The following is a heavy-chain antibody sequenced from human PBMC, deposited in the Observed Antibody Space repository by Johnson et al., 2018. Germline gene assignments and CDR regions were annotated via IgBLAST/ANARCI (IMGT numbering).Heavy chain of an antibody. J-gene: IGHJ3*02. D-gene: IGHD1-14*01. V-gene: IGHV3-7*01. CDR2: INLDGSEK. CDR1: QFTFSRYW. CDR3: ARENQYETAAFDI. Sequence: VQLVQSGGGLVQPGGSLRLSCVASQFTFSRYWMSWVRQAPGKGLEWVANINLDGSEKYYVDSVKGRFTISRDNSNNTLYLQMNSLRAEDTAVYYCARENQYETAAFDIWGQGTVVTVSS.